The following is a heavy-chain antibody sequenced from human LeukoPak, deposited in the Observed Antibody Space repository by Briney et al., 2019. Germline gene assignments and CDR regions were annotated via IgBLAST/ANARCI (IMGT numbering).Heavy chain of an antibody. D-gene: IGHD3-10*01. CDR1: GGSFSGYY. Sequence: SETLSLTCAVYGGSFSGYYWSWIRQPPGKGLEWIGEINHSGSTNYNPSLKSRVTMSVDTSKNHFSLKLSSVTVADTAVYYCARSSIDSGSNFDYWGQGTLVTVSS. V-gene: IGHV4-34*01. J-gene: IGHJ4*02. CDR3: ARSSIDSGSNFDY. CDR2: INHSGST.